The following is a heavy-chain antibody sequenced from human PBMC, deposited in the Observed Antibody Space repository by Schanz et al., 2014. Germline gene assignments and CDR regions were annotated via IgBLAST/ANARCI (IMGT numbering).Heavy chain of an antibody. J-gene: IGHJ4*02. Sequence: QVQLVESGGGVVQPGRSLRLSCAAYGFTLSSYAMHWVRQAPGKGLEWVAVISYDGSNKYYADSVKGRFTISRDNSKNTLYLQMNSLRAEDTALYYCARANYRRKINFDYWGRGTLVTVSS. CDR1: GFTLSSYA. V-gene: IGHV3-30-3*01. CDR2: ISYDGSNK. CDR3: ARANYRRKINFDY. D-gene: IGHD3-10*01.